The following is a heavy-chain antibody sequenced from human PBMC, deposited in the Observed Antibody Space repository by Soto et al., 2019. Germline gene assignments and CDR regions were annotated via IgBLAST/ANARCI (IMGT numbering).Heavy chain of an antibody. CDR3: MKAHESGDFLGMSV. J-gene: IGHJ6*02. CDR1: GGSVSTGMKY. CDR2: MYKTGET. V-gene: IGHV4-61*01. D-gene: IGHD3-10*01. Sequence: TLSLTCTVSGGSVSTGMKYWGWVRQPPGKALEFIGYMYKTGETLLNSSLKSRVTLSMETSKNQFSLTLSSVTAADTAVYFCMKAHESGDFLGMSVWGPGTTVTVSS.